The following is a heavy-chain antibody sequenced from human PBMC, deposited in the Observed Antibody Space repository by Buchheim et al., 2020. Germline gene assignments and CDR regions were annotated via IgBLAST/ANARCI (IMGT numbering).Heavy chain of an antibody. CDR2: ISDSGGST. CDR1: GFTFSSYA. V-gene: IGHV3-23*01. CDR3: AKDRDYSDYYLGY. J-gene: IGHJ4*02. Sequence: EVQLLESGGGLVQPGGSLRLSCAASGFTFSSYAMSWVRQAPGKGLEWVSAISDSGGSTYSADSVKGRFTISSDNYKNTLFLQMNSLRAEDTAVYYCAKDRDYSDYYLGYWGQGTL. D-gene: IGHD4-11*01.